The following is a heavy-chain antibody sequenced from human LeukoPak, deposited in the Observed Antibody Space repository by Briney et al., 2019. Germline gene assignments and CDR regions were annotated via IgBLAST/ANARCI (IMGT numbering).Heavy chain of an antibody. CDR3: ARDGWPAFDY. CDR2: SYYRSKWYT. J-gene: IGHJ4*02. V-gene: IGHV6-1*01. CDR1: GDSLSTNTAA. D-gene: IGHD2-15*01. Sequence: SQTLSLTCAISGDSLSTNTAAWNWIRQSPSRGLEWLGRSYYRSKWYTDYAVSVTSRITINPDTSNNQFSLQLYPVTPVDTAVYFCARDGWPAFDYWGQGTLVTVSS.